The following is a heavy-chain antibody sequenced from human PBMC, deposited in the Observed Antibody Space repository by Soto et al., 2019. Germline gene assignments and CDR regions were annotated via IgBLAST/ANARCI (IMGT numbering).Heavy chain of an antibody. CDR1: GGSVSSGSNS. Sequence: SETLSLTCTVSGGSVSSGSNSWSWIRQPPGKGLEWIGYIYYSGSTNYNPSLKSRVTISVDTSKNQFSLKLSSVTAAVTAVYYWERLNPRRYCDYWGQGTRVTVSS. J-gene: IGHJ4*02. CDR2: IYYSGST. V-gene: IGHV4-61*01. CDR3: ERLNPRRYCDY.